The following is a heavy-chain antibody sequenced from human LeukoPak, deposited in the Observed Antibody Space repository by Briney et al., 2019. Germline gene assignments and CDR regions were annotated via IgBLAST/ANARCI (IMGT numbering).Heavy chain of an antibody. Sequence: SETLSLTCIVSGGSISSSDYYWSWIRQHPGKGLEWIGYIYYSGSTYYNPSLKSRVTISVDTSKNQFSLKLSSVTAADTAVYYCAREAVAGQGIIDYWGQGTLVTVSS. D-gene: IGHD6-19*01. CDR3: AREAVAGQGIIDY. V-gene: IGHV4-31*03. J-gene: IGHJ4*02. CDR1: GGSISSSDYY. CDR2: IYYSGST.